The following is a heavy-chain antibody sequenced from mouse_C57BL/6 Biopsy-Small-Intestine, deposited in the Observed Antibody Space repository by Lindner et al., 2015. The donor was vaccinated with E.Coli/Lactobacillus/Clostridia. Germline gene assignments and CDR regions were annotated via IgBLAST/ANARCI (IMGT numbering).Heavy chain of an antibody. J-gene: IGHJ3*01. CDR3: ARGYDYGAAY. CDR1: GYSFTGYN. Sequence: VQLQESGPELVKPGASVKMSCKASGYSFTGYNMYWVKQSHGKSLEWIGYIDPYNGAASYNQKFKGKATLTVDKSSSTAYMQLNSLTSEDTAIYYCARGYDYGAAYWGQGTLVTVSA. CDR2: IDPYNGAA. V-gene: IGHV1S135*01. D-gene: IGHD2-4*01.